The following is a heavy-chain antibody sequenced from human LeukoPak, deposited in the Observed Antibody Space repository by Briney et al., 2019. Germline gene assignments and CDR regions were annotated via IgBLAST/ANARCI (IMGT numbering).Heavy chain of an antibody. CDR1: GGSISSYY. D-gene: IGHD6-13*01. CDR2: IYYSGST. J-gene: IGHJ4*02. CDR3: AITYSSIWRSDY. Sequence: SETLSLTCTVSGGSISSYYWSWIRQPPGKGLEWIGYIYYSGSTNYNPSLKSRVTISVDTSKNQFSLKLSSVTAADTAVYYCAITYSSIWRSDYWGQGTLVTVSS. V-gene: IGHV4-59*01.